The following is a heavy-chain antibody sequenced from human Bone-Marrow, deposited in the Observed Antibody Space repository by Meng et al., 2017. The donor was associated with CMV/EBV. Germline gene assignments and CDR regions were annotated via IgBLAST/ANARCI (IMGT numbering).Heavy chain of an antibody. Sequence: ASVKVSCKASGYTFTSYGISWVRQAPGQGLEWMGWISAYNGNTNYAQKLQGRVTMTTDTSKSTAYMELRSLRSDDTAVYYCARGGRAVPAAILDPNRFDPWGQGTLVTVSS. J-gene: IGHJ5*02. CDR1: GYTFTSYG. D-gene: IGHD2-2*02. CDR3: ARGGRAVPAAILDPNRFDP. CDR2: ISAYNGNT. V-gene: IGHV1-18*01.